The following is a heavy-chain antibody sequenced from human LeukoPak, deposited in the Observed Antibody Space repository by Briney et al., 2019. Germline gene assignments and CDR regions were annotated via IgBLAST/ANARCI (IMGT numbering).Heavy chain of an antibody. J-gene: IGHJ3*02. CDR1: GGSISSGGYY. Sequence: PSETLSLTCTVSGGSISSGGYYWSWIRQPPGKGLEWIGYIYHSGSTYYNPSLKSRVTISVDTSKNQFSLKLSSVTAADTAVYYCARWADFWSGYAFDIWGQGTMVTVSS. CDR2: IYHSGST. D-gene: IGHD3-3*01. V-gene: IGHV4-30-2*02. CDR3: ARWADFWSGYAFDI.